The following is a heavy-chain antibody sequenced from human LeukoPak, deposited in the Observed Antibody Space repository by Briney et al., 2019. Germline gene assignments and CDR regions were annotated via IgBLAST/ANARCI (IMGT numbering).Heavy chain of an antibody. CDR2: ISYDGTNE. D-gene: IGHD6-19*01. Sequence: GGSLRLSCTASGFTFSSYDMHWVRQAPGKGLEWVAVISYDGTNEYSVDSVKGRFTFSRDNSKKTLYLQVHTLRPEDTAVYYCGRRGDGSGWTIGYWGQGTLVTVSS. V-gene: IGHV3-30*03. CDR1: GFTFSSYD. J-gene: IGHJ4*02. CDR3: GRRGDGSGWTIGY.